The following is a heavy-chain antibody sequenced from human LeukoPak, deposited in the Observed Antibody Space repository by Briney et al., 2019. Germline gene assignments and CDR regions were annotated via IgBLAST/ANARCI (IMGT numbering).Heavy chain of an antibody. CDR2: IDPSDSYT. Sequence: GESLKISCKTSGYSFTNYWISWVRQMPGKGLEWMGRIDPSDSYTNYSPSFQGQVTISADKSIGTAYLQWSSLKASDTAMYYCATGYGSGRGAFDIWGQGTMVTVSS. D-gene: IGHD6-19*01. CDR3: ATGYGSGRGAFDI. V-gene: IGHV5-10-1*04. CDR1: GYSFTNYW. J-gene: IGHJ3*02.